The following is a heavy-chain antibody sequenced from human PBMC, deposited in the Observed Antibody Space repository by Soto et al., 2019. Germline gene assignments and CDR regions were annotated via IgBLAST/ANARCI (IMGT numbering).Heavy chain of an antibody. V-gene: IGHV4-59*08. CDR2: IYYSGST. CDR3: ARRYGSSFDY. CDR1: GGSVSSYY. D-gene: IGHD6-13*01. Sequence: QVQLQESGPGLVKPSETLSLTCTVSGGSVSSYYWSWIRQPPGKGLEWVAYIYYSGSTNYNPSLRRRVTTSVDTSKTQFSLKLNSVTAADTAVYYCARRYGSSFDYWGQGTLVTVSS. J-gene: IGHJ4*02.